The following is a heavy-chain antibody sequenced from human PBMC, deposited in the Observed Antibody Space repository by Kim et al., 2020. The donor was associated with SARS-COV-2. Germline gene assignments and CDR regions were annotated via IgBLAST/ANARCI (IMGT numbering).Heavy chain of an antibody. J-gene: IGHJ4*02. V-gene: IGHV3-9*01. CDR3: AKDMVYYYDSYYFDY. Sequence: DSVKGRFTISRDNAKNSLYLQMNSLRAEDTALYYCAKDMVYYYDSYYFDYWGQGTLVTVSS. D-gene: IGHD3-22*01.